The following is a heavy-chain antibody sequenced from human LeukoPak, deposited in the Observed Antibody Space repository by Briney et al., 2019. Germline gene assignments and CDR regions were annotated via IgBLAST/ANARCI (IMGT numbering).Heavy chain of an antibody. CDR2: IIPIFGTA. CDR1: GGTFSSYA. Sequence: GASVKVSCKASGGTFSSYAISWVRQAPGQGLEWMGGIIPIFGTANYAQKFQGRVTITADESTSTAYMELSSLRSEDTAVYYCAREAVGATASLIRDDAFDIWGQGTMVTVSS. CDR3: AREAVGATASLIRDDAFDI. D-gene: IGHD1-26*01. J-gene: IGHJ3*02. V-gene: IGHV1-69*13.